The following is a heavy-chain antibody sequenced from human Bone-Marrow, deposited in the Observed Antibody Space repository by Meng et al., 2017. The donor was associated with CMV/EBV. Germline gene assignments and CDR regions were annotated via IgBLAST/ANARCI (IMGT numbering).Heavy chain of an antibody. V-gene: IGHV3-7*01. D-gene: IGHD1-26*01. CDR2: IKQDGSEK. CDR1: GFTFSSYW. J-gene: IGHJ4*02. CDR3: AREDGKWELSFDY. Sequence: GESLKISCAASGFTFSSYWMSWVRQAPGKGLEWVANIKQDGSEKYYVDSVMGRFTISRDNAKNSLYLQMNSLRAEDTAVYYCAREDGKWELSFDYWGQGTLVTVSS.